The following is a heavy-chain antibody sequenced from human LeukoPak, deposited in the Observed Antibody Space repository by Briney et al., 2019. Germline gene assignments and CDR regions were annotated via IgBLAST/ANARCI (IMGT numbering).Heavy chain of an antibody. J-gene: IGHJ6*02. Sequence: GESLKISCKGSGYDFTIYWIAWVRQIPGKGLEWMGIIYPGDSDTRYSPSFQGQVTISADKSISTAYLQWSSLKASDTAMYYCARHDRGYYFGLDVWGQGTTVTVSS. V-gene: IGHV5-51*01. CDR1: GYDFTIYW. CDR2: IYPGDSDT. CDR3: ARHDRGYYFGLDV.